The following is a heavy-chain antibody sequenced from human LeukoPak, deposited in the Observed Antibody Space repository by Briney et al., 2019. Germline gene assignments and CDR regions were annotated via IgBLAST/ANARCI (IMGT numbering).Heavy chain of an antibody. CDR1: GFIFSHYA. Sequence: HSGGSLRLSCAASGFIFSHYAMSWVRQAPGKGLQWVSAFSGSGGSTYYADSVKGRFTISRDNSRNTLYLQMTSLRAEDTAVYYCARSGLSRFGFWGQGSLVTVSS. V-gene: IGHV3-23*01. CDR2: FSGSGGST. CDR3: ARSGLSRFGF. D-gene: IGHD2/OR15-2a*01. J-gene: IGHJ4*02.